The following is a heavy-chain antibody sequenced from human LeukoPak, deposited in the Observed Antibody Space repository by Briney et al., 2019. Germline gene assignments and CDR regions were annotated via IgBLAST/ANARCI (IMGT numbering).Heavy chain of an antibody. CDR1: GFSFISYG. CDR3: AKRPSDYGDYVSYFDY. CDR2: ISDDGRRK. J-gene: IGHJ4*02. Sequence: GGSLRLSCAASGFSFISYGMHWVRQAPGKGLEWVGVISDDGRRKDYADSVKGRFTISRDNSKDTLYLQMNSLGAEDTAVYYRAKRPSDYGDYVSYFDYWGQGTLVTVSS. V-gene: IGHV3-30*18. D-gene: IGHD4-17*01.